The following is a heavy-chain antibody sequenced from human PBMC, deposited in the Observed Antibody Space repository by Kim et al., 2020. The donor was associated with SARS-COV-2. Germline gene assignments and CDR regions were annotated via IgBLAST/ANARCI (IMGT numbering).Heavy chain of an antibody. Sequence: GGSLRLSCAVSGFTFSSYGMHWVRQAPGKGLEWVAVISYDGSNKYYADSVKGRFTISRDNSKNTLYLQMNSLRAEDTAVYYCAKGGSEYYYDTSGSFYYFDYWGQGTLVTVSS. CDR1: GFTFSSYG. J-gene: IGHJ4*02. CDR2: ISYDGSNK. V-gene: IGHV3-30*18. D-gene: IGHD3-22*01. CDR3: AKGGSEYYYDTSGSFYYFDY.